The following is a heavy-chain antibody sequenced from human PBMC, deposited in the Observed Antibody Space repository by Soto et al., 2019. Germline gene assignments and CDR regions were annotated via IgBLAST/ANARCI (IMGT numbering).Heavy chain of an antibody. CDR2: IWYDGSNK. CDR3: ARIRAEQWLPPRGYYYYYYGMDV. D-gene: IGHD6-19*01. CDR1: GFTFSSYG. V-gene: IGHV3-33*01. Sequence: GGSLRLSCAASGFTFSSYGMHWVRQAPGKGLEWVAVIWYDGSNKYYADSVKGRFTISRDNSKNTLYLQMNSLRAEDTAVYYCARIRAEQWLPPRGYYYYYYGMDVWGQGTTVTVSS. J-gene: IGHJ6*02.